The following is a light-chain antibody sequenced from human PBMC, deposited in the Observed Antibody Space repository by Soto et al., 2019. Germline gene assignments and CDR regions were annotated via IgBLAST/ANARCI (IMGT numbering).Light chain of an antibody. Sequence: EIVLTQSPATLSLSPGERATLSCRASQSVSIYLAWYQQKPGQAPRLLIYDASNRATGIPARFSGSGSGTDFTLTIRSLEPEDFAVYYCQQRTNWPITFGQGTRLEIK. V-gene: IGKV3-11*01. J-gene: IGKJ5*01. CDR2: DAS. CDR1: QSVSIY. CDR3: QQRTNWPIT.